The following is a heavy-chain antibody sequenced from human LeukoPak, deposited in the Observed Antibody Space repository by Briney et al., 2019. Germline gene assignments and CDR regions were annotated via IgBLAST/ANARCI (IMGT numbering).Heavy chain of an antibody. D-gene: IGHD6-19*01. CDR2: ICSSSSYI. CDR3: ASAVAGTDYYYGMDV. V-gene: IGHV3-21*01. J-gene: IGHJ6*02. Sequence: PGGSLRLSCAASGFTFSSYSMNWVRQAPGKGLEWVSSICSSSSYIYYADSVKGRFTISRDNAKNSLYLQMNSLRAEDTAVYYCASAVAGTDYYYGMDVWGQGTTVTVSS. CDR1: GFTFSSYS.